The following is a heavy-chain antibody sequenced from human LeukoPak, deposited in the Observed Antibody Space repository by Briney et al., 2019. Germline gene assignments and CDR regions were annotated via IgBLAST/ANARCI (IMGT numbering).Heavy chain of an antibody. Sequence: GRSLRLSCAASGFTFSSYAMHWVRQAPGKGLEWVAVISYDGSDKYSADPVRGRFTVSRDNSKNTLYLQMNSLRAEDTAVYYCAREMGYCSGGSCSRMDVWGQGTTVTVSS. CDR3: AREMGYCSGGSCSRMDV. V-gene: IGHV3-30*04. CDR2: ISYDGSDK. D-gene: IGHD2-15*01. CDR1: GFTFSSYA. J-gene: IGHJ6*02.